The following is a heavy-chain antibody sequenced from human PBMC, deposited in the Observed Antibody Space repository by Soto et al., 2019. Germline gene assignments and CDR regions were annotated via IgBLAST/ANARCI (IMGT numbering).Heavy chain of an antibody. CDR3: AKNSGWFNT. Sequence: PGGSLNLSCAAYGFTFGSYWMSWVRQAPGKGLEWLATIKMDASEKKYVDSVKGRFTMSRDNAKNSLYLQMDSLRAEDTAVYYCAKNSGWFNTWSHGTLVTVAS. V-gene: IGHV3-7*01. D-gene: IGHD3-10*01. CDR1: GFTFGSYW. CDR2: IKMDASEK. J-gene: IGHJ5*01.